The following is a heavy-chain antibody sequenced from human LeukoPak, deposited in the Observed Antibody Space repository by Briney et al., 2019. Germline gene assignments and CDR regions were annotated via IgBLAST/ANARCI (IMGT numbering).Heavy chain of an antibody. V-gene: IGHV1-69*02. CDR3: ARSLAAAWIDY. Sequence: SVKVSCKASGGTFSSYTISWVRQAPGQGLEWMGRIIPIPGIANYAQKFQGRVTITADKSTSTAYMELSSLRSEDTAVYYCARSLAAAWIDYWGQGTLVTVSS. D-gene: IGHD6-13*01. CDR1: GGTFSSYT. CDR2: IIPIPGIA. J-gene: IGHJ4*02.